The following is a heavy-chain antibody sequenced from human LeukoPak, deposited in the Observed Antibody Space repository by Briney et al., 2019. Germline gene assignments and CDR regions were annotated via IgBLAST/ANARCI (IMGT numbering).Heavy chain of an antibody. J-gene: IGHJ1*01. CDR3: ARAPSEIGGYYPEYFRH. V-gene: IGHV3-74*01. D-gene: IGHD3-22*01. CDR2: VKSDGST. Sequence: GGSLRLSCAASGFTFSSYWMHWVRQAPGKGLVWVSRVKSDGSTNYADSVKGRFTISRDNAKNTLSLQMSSLRAEDTGVYYCARAPSEIGGYYPEYFRHWGQGTLVTVSS. CDR1: GFTFSSYW.